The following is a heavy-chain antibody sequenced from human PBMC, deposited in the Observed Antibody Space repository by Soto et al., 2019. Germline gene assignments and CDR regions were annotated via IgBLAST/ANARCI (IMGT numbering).Heavy chain of an antibody. J-gene: IGHJ4*02. CDR3: ARRDYDILTGYYHFDY. CDR1: GYSFTSYW. Sequence: GGSLRLSCKGSGYSFTSYWIGWVRQMPGKGLEWMGIIDPGDSDTRYGPSFQGQVTISADKSISTAYLQWSSLKASDTAMYYCARRDYDILTGYYHFDYWGQGTLVTVSS. V-gene: IGHV5-51*01. CDR2: IDPGDSDT. D-gene: IGHD3-9*01.